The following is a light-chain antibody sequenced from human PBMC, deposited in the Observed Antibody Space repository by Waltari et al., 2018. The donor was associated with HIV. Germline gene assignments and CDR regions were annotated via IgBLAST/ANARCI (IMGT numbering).Light chain of an antibody. CDR3: SSYTSSSTPWV. CDR1: SSDVGGYNY. V-gene: IGLV2-14*01. J-gene: IGLJ3*02. Sequence: QSALTQPASVSGSPGQSITISCTGTSSDVGGYNYVSWNQQHPGKAPKLMIYEVSNRPSGVSNRFSGSKSGNTASLTISGLQAEDEADYYCSSYTSSSTPWVFGGGTKLTVL. CDR2: EVS.